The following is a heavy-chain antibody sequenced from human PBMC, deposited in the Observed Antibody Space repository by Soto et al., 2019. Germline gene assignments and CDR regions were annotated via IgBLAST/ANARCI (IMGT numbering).Heavy chain of an antibody. D-gene: IGHD3-10*01. CDR2: INHSGST. CDR1: GGSFSGYY. V-gene: IGHV4-34*01. CDR3: ARGPSYYYMVRGVPFFYYGMDV. J-gene: IGHJ6*02. Sequence: QVQLQQWGAGLLKPSETLSLTCAVYGGSFSGYYWSWIRQPPGKGLEWIGEINHSGSTNYNPSLKSRVTISVDTSKNQFSLKLSSVTAADTAVYYCARGPSYYYMVRGVPFFYYGMDVWGQGTTVTVSS.